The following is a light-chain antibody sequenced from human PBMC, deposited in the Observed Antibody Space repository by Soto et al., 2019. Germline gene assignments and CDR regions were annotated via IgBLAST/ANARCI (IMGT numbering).Light chain of an antibody. CDR3: QHYGSSPYT. CDR2: VAS. CDR1: QSVSSSY. J-gene: IGKJ2*01. V-gene: IGKV3-20*01. Sequence: EIVLTQSPGTLSLSPGERATLSCRASQSVSSSYLAWYQQKPGQAPRLLIYVASRRATGIPDRFSGSGSGTDFTLTISRLESEDFAVYYCQHYGSSPYTFGQGTKLEIK.